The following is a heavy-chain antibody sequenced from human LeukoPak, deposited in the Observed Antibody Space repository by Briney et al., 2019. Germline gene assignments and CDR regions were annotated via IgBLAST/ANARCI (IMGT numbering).Heavy chain of an antibody. Sequence: TSETLSLTCTVSGGSISSRSYHWGWLRQPPGKGLEWIGSIYYSGTTKYNPSRKSRVAVSADTSKDQFSLKLNSVTAADTAVYYCARHVFSGLSFVMDVWGRGTTVTVSS. CDR1: GGSISSRSYH. D-gene: IGHD3/OR15-3a*01. J-gene: IGHJ6*02. V-gene: IGHV4-39*01. CDR3: ARHVFSGLSFVMDV. CDR2: IYYSGTT.